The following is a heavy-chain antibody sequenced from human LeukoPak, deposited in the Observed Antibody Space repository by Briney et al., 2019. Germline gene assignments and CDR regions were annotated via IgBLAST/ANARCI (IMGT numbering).Heavy chain of an antibody. Sequence: GGSLRLSCGASGFTFIDYWMSWVRQAPGKGLEWVANINQGGSENSSVDSVKGRFTISRDTVNNSLFLQMNSLGVEDTAEYYCARGNYDFVWGRYLPPIFYRDVTGTGTPVTVS. D-gene: IGHD3-16*02. CDR1: GFTFIDYW. CDR3: ARGNYDFVWGRYLPPIFYRDV. CDR2: INQGGSEN. V-gene: IGHV3-7*01. J-gene: IGHJ6*03.